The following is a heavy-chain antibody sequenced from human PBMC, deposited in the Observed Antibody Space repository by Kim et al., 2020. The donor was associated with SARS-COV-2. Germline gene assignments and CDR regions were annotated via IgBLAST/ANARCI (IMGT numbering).Heavy chain of an antibody. J-gene: IGHJ4*02. D-gene: IGHD3-3*01. CDR3: ARRGPWSGYFDY. CDR1: GGSISSYY. V-gene: IGHV4-59*08. CDR2: IYYSGST. Sequence: SETLSLTCTVSGGSISSYYWSWIRQPPGKGLEWIGYIYYSGSTNYNPSLKSRVTISVDTSKNQFSLKLSSVTAADTAVYYCARRGPWSGYFDYWGQGTLVTVSS.